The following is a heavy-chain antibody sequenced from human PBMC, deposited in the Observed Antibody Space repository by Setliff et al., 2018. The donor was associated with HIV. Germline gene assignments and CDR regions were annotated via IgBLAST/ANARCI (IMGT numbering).Heavy chain of an antibody. CDR1: GFTFSGAW. J-gene: IGHJ6*02. V-gene: IGHV3-74*01. CDR2: ISTDGQIT. CDR3: ARDLDPYFAMAV. Sequence: GGSLRLSCVASGFTFSGAWMHWVRQAPGKGLVWVSRISTDGQITNFADSVQGRFTISADTSKNTLYLQMARLSAEDTAVYYCARDLDPYFAMAVWGQGTTVTVSS.